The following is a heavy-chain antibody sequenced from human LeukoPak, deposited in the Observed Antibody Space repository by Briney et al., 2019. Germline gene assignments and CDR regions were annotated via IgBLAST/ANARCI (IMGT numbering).Heavy chain of an antibody. CDR3: TRHRAYSSSSPFEY. V-gene: IGHV4-59*08. CDR2: IYYTRSA. Sequence: PSDTLSLTCSLSGRSISSLYCSWIRHPPGEGREWLAYIYYTRSANYNPSLTSRGAMFVDMSKNQCSLRLSSVTAADTAVYYCTRHRAYSSSSPFEYWGEGTLLTVSS. D-gene: IGHD6-6*01. J-gene: IGHJ4*02. CDR1: GRSISSLY.